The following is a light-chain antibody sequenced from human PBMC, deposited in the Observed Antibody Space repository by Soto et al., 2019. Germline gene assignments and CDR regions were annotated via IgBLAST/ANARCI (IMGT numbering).Light chain of an antibody. J-gene: IGLJ1*01. CDR1: SSDVGGYNY. CDR2: EVT. V-gene: IGLV2-8*01. CDR3: SSYAGSNKRV. Sequence: QSALTQPPSASGSPGQSVTISCTGTSSDVGGYNYVSWYQQHPGKAPKLMIYEVTKRPSGVPDRFSGSKSGNTASLTVSGLQAEDEADYYCSSYAGSNKRVFGTGTKDTVL.